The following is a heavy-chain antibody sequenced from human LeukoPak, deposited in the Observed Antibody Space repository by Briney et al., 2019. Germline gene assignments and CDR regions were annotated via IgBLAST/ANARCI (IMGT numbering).Heavy chain of an antibody. Sequence: ASVTVSCKPSGYTFTSYGISWVRQAPGQGLEWMGWINAYNGNTNYAQKLQGRVTMTTDTSTSTAYMELRSLRSDDTAVYYCARDLSQRELDYWGQGTLVTVSS. D-gene: IGHD1-26*01. CDR1: GYTFTSYG. V-gene: IGHV1-18*01. CDR3: ARDLSQRELDY. J-gene: IGHJ4*02. CDR2: INAYNGNT.